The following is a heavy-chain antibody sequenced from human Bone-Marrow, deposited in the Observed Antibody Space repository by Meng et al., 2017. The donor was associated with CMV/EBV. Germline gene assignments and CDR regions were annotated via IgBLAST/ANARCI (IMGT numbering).Heavy chain of an antibody. D-gene: IGHD6-6*01. Sequence: ASVKVSCKASGYPFTNYYVHWVRQAPGQGLEWMGWINPYSGGANYAQKFQGRVTMTRDTSISTAFMELSRLRSDDTAVYYCARDGGGIAARPPYYGMDVWGQGTTVTVSS. J-gene: IGHJ6*02. V-gene: IGHV1-2*02. CDR1: GYPFTNYY. CDR2: INPYSGGA. CDR3: ARDGGGIAARPPYYGMDV.